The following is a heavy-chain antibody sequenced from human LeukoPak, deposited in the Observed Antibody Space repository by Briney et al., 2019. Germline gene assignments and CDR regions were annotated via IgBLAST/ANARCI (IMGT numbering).Heavy chain of an antibody. J-gene: IGHJ5*02. V-gene: IGHV1-46*01. Sequence: ASVKVSCKASGYTFTNYYMHWVRQAPGQGLEWMGIINPSGGSTSYAQKFQGRVTMTRDTSTSTVYMELSSLRSEDTAVYYCARGQSPFWSGYYWPTDPWGQGTLVTVSS. CDR3: ARGQSPFWSGYYWPTDP. D-gene: IGHD3-3*01. CDR2: INPSGGST. CDR1: GYTFTNYY.